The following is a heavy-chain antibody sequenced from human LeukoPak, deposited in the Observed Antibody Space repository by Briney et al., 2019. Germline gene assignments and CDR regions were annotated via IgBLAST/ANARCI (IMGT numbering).Heavy chain of an antibody. CDR2: ISYDGSNK. D-gene: IGHD4/OR15-4a*01. CDR1: GFTFSSYG. J-gene: IGHJ4*02. Sequence: GGSLRLSCAASGFTFSSYGMHWVRQAPGKGLEWVAVISYDGSNKYYADSVKGRFTISRDNSKNTLYLQMNNLRAEDTAVYSCARRTNYLAFDYWGQGTLVTVSS. V-gene: IGHV3-30*03. CDR3: ARRTNYLAFDY.